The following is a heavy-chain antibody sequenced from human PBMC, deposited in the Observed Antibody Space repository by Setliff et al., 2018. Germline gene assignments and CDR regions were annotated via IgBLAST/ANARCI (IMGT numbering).Heavy chain of an antibody. V-gene: IGHV4-61*09. CDR1: GASISSGSHY. Sequence: SETLSLTCNASGASISSGSHYWSWIRQSAGEKPTWIGHVYSTGSTNYNPSFESRVSISVDKSNNQFSLKMTSVTAADTAMYYCVRDRYGRNSDGSGVYNWFDSWGQGMLVTVSS. CDR3: VRDRYGRNSDGSGVYNWFDS. CDR2: VYSTGST. J-gene: IGHJ5*01. D-gene: IGHD2-15*01.